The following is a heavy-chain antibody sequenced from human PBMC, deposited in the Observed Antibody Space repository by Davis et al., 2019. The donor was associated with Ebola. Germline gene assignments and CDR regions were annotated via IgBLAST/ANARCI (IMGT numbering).Heavy chain of an antibody. CDR1: GFTFNNYA. D-gene: IGHD3-3*01. CDR3: AKDSLQFLKWLSNNYIDS. V-gene: IGHV3-23*01. Sequence: GESLKISCAASGFTFNNYAMNWVRLAPGRGLEWVSGISGSGGLTYYADSVRGRFTISRDNSNNTLYLQMINLRAVDTAVYYCAKDSLQFLKWLSNNYIDSWGQGTLVTVAS. J-gene: IGHJ4*02. CDR2: ISGSGGLT.